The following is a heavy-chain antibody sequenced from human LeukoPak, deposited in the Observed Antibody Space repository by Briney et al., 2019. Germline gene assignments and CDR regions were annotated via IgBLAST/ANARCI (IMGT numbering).Heavy chain of an antibody. J-gene: IGHJ5*02. CDR1: GYTFTIYG. CDR3: ARVSSAQLVRGWFDP. D-gene: IGHD6-13*01. V-gene: IGHV1-18*01. Sequence: ASVTVSCKASGYTFTIYGISWVRQAPGQGLEWMGWISAYNGNTNYAQKLQGRVTMTTDTSTSTAYMELRSLRSDDTAVYYCARVSSAQLVRGWFDPWGQGTLVTVSS. CDR2: ISAYNGNT.